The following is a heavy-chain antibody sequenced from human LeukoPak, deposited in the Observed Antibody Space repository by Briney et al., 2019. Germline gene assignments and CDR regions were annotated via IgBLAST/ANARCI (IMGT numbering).Heavy chain of an antibody. J-gene: IGHJ6*03. CDR2: IIPILGIA. V-gene: IGHV1-69*02. Sequence: SVKVSCKASGGTFSSYTISWVRQAPGQGREWMGRIIPILGIANYAQKFQGRVTITADKSTSTVYMELSSLRSEDTAVYYCASAPYMDVWGKGTTVTVSS. CDR1: GGTFSSYT. CDR3: ASAPYMDV.